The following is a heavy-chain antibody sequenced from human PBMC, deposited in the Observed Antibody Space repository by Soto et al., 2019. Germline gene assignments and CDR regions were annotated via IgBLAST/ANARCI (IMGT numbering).Heavy chain of an antibody. CDR1: GFIFGCYI. CDR3: VREDILGARSFDY. J-gene: IGHJ4*02. V-gene: IGHV3-48*02. Sequence: HPGGSLRLSCAASGFIFGCYIMNWVRQAPGKGLEWISYISSLSSPIYYAESVEGRFIISRDNAKNSLYLQMNSLRDEDTAVYFCVREDILGARSFDYWGQGTLVTVSS. D-gene: IGHD1-26*01. CDR2: ISSLSSPI.